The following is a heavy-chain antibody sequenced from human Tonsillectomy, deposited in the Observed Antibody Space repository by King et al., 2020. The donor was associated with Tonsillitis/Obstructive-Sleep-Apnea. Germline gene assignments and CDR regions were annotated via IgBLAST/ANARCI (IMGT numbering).Heavy chain of an antibody. Sequence: VQLQQWGAGLLKPSETLSLTCAVYGGSFIGYYWSWIRQPPGKGLEWIGEINHIGSTNYNPSLKGRITISVDTSKNQFSLKLSAVTAADTAVYYCAGGLGSGCSGGSCYPNWFDPWGQGTLVTVSS. CDR3: AGGLGSGCSGGSCYPNWFDP. J-gene: IGHJ5*02. CDR2: INHIGST. D-gene: IGHD2-15*01. CDR1: GGSFIGYY. V-gene: IGHV4-34*01.